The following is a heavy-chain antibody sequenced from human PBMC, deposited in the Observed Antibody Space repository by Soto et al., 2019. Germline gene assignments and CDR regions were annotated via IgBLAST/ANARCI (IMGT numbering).Heavy chain of an antibody. D-gene: IGHD3-3*01. V-gene: IGHV3-9*01. CDR3: AKDKSAFWSGYSPQFDY. J-gene: IGHJ4*02. CDR2: ISWNSGSI. CDR1: GFTFDDYA. Sequence: GGSLRLSCAASGFTFDDYAMHWVRQAPGKGLEWVSGISWNSGSIGYAESVKGGFTISRDNAKNSLHLQMNSLRAEDTALYYCAKDKSAFWSGYSPQFDYWGQGTLVTVSS.